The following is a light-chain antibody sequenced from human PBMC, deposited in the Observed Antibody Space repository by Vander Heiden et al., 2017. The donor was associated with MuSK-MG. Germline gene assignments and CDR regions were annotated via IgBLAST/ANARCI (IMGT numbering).Light chain of an antibody. CDR3: KQCMHLPFT. CDR2: QVS. Sequence: DVVMPQTPLSLSVSPGQPASLSCSSTQSLLHNDGKTYLYWFPQKPGQPPQLLISQVSNRDSGVPDRFSGSGSGTDFTLKITRVEAEDIGLYYCKQCMHLPFTFGGGTKVXIK. CDR1: QSLLHNDGKTY. V-gene: IGKV2D-29*01. J-gene: IGKJ4*01.